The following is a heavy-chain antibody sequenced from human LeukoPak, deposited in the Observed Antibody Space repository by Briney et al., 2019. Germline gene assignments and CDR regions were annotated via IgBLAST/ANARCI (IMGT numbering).Heavy chain of an antibody. CDR2: IYPGDSDT. J-gene: IGHJ4*02. CDR3: ARHTSVVGRLSHIDY. Sequence: PGESLKISCQGSGYSFTSYWIGWVRQMPGKGLEWMGIIYPGDSDTRYSPSFQGQVTISADKSISTAYLQWSSLKASDTAMYYCARHTSVVGRLSHIDYWGQGTPVTVSS. V-gene: IGHV5-51*01. CDR1: GYSFTSYW. D-gene: IGHD1-26*01.